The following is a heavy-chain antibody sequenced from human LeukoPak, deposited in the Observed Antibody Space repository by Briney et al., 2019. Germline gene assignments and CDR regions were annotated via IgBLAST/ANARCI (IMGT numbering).Heavy chain of an antibody. Sequence: GESLKISCKASGYSFSSDWIAWVRPMPGKGLEWMGIIFHFDSETTYRPSFQGQVHLPGENSNSPASLQWSRLKAADHGMFFCKRGCSGGSCSRDAMDVWGQGTMVTVPS. CDR3: KRGCSGGSCSRDAMDV. D-gene: IGHD2-15*01. CDR2: IFHFDSET. CDR1: GYSFSSDW. J-gene: IGHJ6*02. V-gene: IGHV5-51*01.